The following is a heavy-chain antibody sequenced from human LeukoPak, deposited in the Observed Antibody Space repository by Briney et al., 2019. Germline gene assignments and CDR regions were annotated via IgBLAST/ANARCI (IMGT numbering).Heavy chain of an antibody. Sequence: GASVKVSCKASGYTFTSYYIHWVRQAPGQGLEWLGWINPDSGVTNYAQKFQGRVTMTRDTSISTAYMELSRLRSDDTAVYYCARRVAVAGGLDYWGQGTLVTVSS. CDR2: INPDSGVT. CDR1: GYTFTSYY. CDR3: ARRVAVAGGLDY. D-gene: IGHD6-19*01. V-gene: IGHV1-2*02. J-gene: IGHJ4*02.